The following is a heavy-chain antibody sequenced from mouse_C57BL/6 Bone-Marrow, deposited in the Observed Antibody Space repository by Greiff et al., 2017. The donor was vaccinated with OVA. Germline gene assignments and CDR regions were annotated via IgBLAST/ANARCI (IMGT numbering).Heavy chain of an antibody. Sequence: EVQLVESGGGLVKPGGSLKLSCAASGFTFSDYGMHWVRQAPEKGLEWVAYISSGSSTIYYADTVKGRFTTSRDNAKNTLFLQMTSLRSEDTAMYYCARPYYGSSLWYFDVWGTGTTVTVSS. CDR1: GFTFSDYG. J-gene: IGHJ1*03. D-gene: IGHD1-1*01. CDR2: ISSGSSTI. CDR3: ARPYYGSSLWYFDV. V-gene: IGHV5-17*01.